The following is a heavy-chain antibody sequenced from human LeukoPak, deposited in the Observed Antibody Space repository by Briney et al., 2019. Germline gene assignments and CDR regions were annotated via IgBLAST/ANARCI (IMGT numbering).Heavy chain of an antibody. V-gene: IGHV3-66*02. CDR1: GFTVSSNY. Sequence: GGSLRLSCAASGFTVSSNYMSWVRQAPGKGLEWVSVIYSGGSTYYADSVKGRFTISRDNSKNTLYLQMNCLRAEDTAVYYCAFTIFGVVIKDDDAFDIWGQGTMVTVSS. D-gene: IGHD3-3*01. J-gene: IGHJ3*02. CDR3: AFTIFGVVIKDDDAFDI. CDR2: IYSGGST.